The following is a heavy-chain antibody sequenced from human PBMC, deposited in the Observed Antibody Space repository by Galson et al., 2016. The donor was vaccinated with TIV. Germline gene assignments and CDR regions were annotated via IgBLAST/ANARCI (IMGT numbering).Heavy chain of an antibody. J-gene: IGHJ6*02. V-gene: IGHV3-48*03. Sequence: SLRLSCAASGFTFDNYAFNWVRQAPGKGLEWLSYISSGGGTIYYADSVKGRFTISRDNAENSLHLHMNSLRAEDTAIYFCARTGNYYHYAMDVWGQGTTVTVSS. CDR2: ISSGGGTI. D-gene: IGHD7-27*01. CDR1: GFTFDNYA. CDR3: ARTGNYYHYAMDV.